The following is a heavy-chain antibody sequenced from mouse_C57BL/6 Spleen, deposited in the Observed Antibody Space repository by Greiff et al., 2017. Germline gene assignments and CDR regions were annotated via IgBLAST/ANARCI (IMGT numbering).Heavy chain of an antibody. D-gene: IGHD1-1*01. V-gene: IGHV1-18*01. Sequence: EVQLQQSGPELVKPGASVKIPCKASGYTFTDYNMDWVKQSHGKSLEWIGDINPNNGGTIYNQKFKGKATLTVDKSSSTAYMELRSLTSEDTAVYYCARHGSSYGFAYWGQGTLVTVSA. J-gene: IGHJ3*01. CDR3: ARHGSSYGFAY. CDR1: GYTFTDYN. CDR2: INPNNGGT.